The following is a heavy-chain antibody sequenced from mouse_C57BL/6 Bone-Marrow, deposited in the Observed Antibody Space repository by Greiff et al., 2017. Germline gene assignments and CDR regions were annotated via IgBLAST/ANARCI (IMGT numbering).Heavy chain of an antibody. D-gene: IGHD3-2*02. J-gene: IGHJ2*01. V-gene: IGHV1-61*01. CDR3: AREEDSSGLFDY. CDR2: IYPSDSET. CDR1: GYTFTSYW. Sequence: QVQLQQPGAELVRPGSSVKLSCKASGYTFTSYWMAWVKQRPGQGLEWIGNIYPSDSETHYNQKFKDKATLTVDKSSSTAYMQLSRLTSEDSAVYYCAREEDSSGLFDYWGQGTTLTVSS.